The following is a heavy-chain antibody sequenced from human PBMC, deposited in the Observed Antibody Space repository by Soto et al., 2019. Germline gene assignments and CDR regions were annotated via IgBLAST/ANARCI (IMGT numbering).Heavy chain of an antibody. Sequence: SETLSLTCTVSGGSISSYYWSWIRQPPGKGLEWIGYIYYSGSTYYNPSLKSRVTISVDTSKNQFSLKLSSVTAADTAVYYCARHTPAISISDHWGQGTLVTVSS. D-gene: IGHD2-15*01. J-gene: IGHJ4*02. CDR3: ARHTPAISISDH. CDR2: IYYSGST. V-gene: IGHV4-59*08. CDR1: GGSISSYY.